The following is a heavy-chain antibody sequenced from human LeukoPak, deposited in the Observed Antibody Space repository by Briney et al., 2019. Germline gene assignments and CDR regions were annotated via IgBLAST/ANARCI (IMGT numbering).Heavy chain of an antibody. CDR2: ISAYNGNT. J-gene: IGHJ6*03. CDR3: ARVLDGSGSYYNDYYYYMDV. CDR1: GYTFSSYA. Sequence: ASVKVSCKASGYTFSSYAISWVRQAPGQGLEWMGWISAYNGNTNYAQKLQGRVTMTTDTSTSTAYMELRSLRSDDTAVYYCARVLDGSGSYYNDYYYYMDVWGKGTTVTISS. V-gene: IGHV1-18*01. D-gene: IGHD3-10*01.